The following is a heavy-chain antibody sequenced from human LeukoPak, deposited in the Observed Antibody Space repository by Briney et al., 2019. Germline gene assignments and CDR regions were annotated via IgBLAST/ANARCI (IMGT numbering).Heavy chain of an antibody. V-gene: IGHV5-10-1*01. CDR3: ARDAVVTAGGAFDI. CDR2: IDPSDPYT. Sequence: GEPLQISCQASGSSFTSYWISWVRQMPGKGLEWMGWIDPSDPYTKYSPSFECHVTISCDKSISTAYLQWSSLKASDTAMYYCARDAVVTAGGAFDIWGQGTMVTVSS. J-gene: IGHJ3*02. CDR1: GSSFTSYW. D-gene: IGHD2-21*02.